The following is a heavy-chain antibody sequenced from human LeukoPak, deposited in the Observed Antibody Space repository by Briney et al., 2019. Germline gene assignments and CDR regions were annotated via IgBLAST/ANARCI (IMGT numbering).Heavy chain of an antibody. Sequence: GGSLRLSCAASGFTLDDYGMHWVRQAPGKGLEWVSGISWNSGSIGYADSVKGRSTISRDNAKNSLYLQMNSLRAEDTALYYCAKERHRSSWYIGSEWGQGTLVTVSS. V-gene: IGHV3-9*01. D-gene: IGHD6-13*01. CDR1: GFTLDDYG. CDR2: ISWNSGSI. J-gene: IGHJ4*02. CDR3: AKERHRSSWYIGSE.